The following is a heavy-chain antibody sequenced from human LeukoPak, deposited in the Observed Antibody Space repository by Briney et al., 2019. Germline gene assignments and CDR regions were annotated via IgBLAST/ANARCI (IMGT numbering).Heavy chain of an antibody. D-gene: IGHD4-17*01. CDR1: GGPISSGDYY. CDR2: IYYSGST. Sequence: SETLSLTCTVSGGPISSGDYYWSWIRQPPGKGLEWIGYIYYSGSTHYNPSLKSRVSISVDTSKNQFSLKLSSVTAADTAVYYCARVDGDYAFDYWGQGTLVTVSS. V-gene: IGHV4-30-4*01. CDR3: ARVDGDYAFDY. J-gene: IGHJ4*02.